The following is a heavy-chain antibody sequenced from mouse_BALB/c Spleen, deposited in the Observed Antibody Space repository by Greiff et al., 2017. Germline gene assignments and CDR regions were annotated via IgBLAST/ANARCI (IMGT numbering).Heavy chain of an antibody. V-gene: IGHV1-80*01. D-gene: IGHD2-14*01. J-gene: IGHJ3*01. Sequence: VQLQQSGAELVRPGSSVKISCKASGYAFSSYWMNWVKQRPGQGLEWIGQIYPGDGDTNYNGKFKGKATLTADKSSSTAYMQLSSLTSEDSAVYFCARSGRVPFAYWGQGTLVTVSA. CDR1: GYAFSSYW. CDR2: IYPGDGDT. CDR3: ARSGRVPFAY.